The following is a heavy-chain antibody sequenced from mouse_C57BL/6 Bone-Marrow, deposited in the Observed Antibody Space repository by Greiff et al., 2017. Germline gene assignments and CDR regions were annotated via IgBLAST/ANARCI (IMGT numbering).Heavy chain of an antibody. Sequence: VQLQQSGPVLVKPGASVKMSCKASGYTFTDYYMNWVKQSTGKSIEWIGVITPYTGGPSYNQTFKGKATLTVDKSSSTAYMGLNSLTSEDSAVYYCAPTDYYGSSYAMDYWGQGTSVTVSS. V-gene: IGHV1-19*01. CDR2: ITPYTGGP. CDR1: GYTFTDYY. D-gene: IGHD1-1*01. CDR3: APTDYYGSSYAMDY. J-gene: IGHJ4*01.